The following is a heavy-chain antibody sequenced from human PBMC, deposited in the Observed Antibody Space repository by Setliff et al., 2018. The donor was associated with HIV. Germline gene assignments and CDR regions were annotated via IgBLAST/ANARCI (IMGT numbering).Heavy chain of an antibody. V-gene: IGHV1-46*01. CDR2: INPSGGRT. Sequence: ASVKVSCKASGYAFTSQFMHWVRQAPGQGLEWMGLINPSGGRTSYAQKFQGRLTMTRDTSRSTVYMELSSLRSEDTAVYYCARCYYDSSGPTDAFDIWGQGTVVTVSS. CDR3: ARCYYDSSGPTDAFDI. CDR1: GYAFTSQF. J-gene: IGHJ3*02. D-gene: IGHD3-22*01.